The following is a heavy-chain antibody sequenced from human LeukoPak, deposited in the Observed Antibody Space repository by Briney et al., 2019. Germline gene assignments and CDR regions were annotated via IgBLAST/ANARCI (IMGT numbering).Heavy chain of an antibody. Sequence: SESLSLTCTVSGGSISSYYWSWIRQPPGKGLEWIGYIYYSGSTNYNPSLKSRVTISVDTSKNQFSLKLSSVTAADTAVYYCAREAVGAFDIWGQGTMVTVSS. CDR1: GGSISSYY. J-gene: IGHJ3*02. CDR3: AREAVGAFDI. V-gene: IGHV4-59*01. D-gene: IGHD4-23*01. CDR2: IYYSGST.